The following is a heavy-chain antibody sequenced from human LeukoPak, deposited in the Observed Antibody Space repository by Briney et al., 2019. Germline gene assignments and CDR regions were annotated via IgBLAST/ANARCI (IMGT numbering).Heavy chain of an antibody. CDR2: IRFDESNI. J-gene: IGHJ4*02. Sequence: GRSLRLSCAVSGFTFSTYGMHWVRQAPGKGLEWVAVIRFDESNIYYADSVKGRFPISRDNSKNTLYLQMNSLRAEDTAMYYCARDRSDSGSYFFDYWGQGTLVTVPS. CDR3: ARDRSDSGSYFFDY. V-gene: IGHV3-33*01. D-gene: IGHD1-26*01. CDR1: GFTFSTYG.